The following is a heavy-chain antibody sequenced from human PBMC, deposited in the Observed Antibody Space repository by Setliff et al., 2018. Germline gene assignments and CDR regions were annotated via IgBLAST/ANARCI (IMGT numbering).Heavy chain of an antibody. CDR1: GFTFSTYA. J-gene: IGHJ5*02. CDR2: ISGGSGNT. V-gene: IGHV3-23*01. D-gene: IGHD2-15*01. CDR3: ARALRGYCSGGSCYNWFDP. Sequence: PGGSLRLSCVASGFTFSTYAMSWVRQAPGKGLEWVSAISGGSGNTFYADSVKGRFTISRDNSKNTLYLQMNSLRAEDTAVYYCARALRGYCSGGSCYNWFDPWGQGTLVTVSS.